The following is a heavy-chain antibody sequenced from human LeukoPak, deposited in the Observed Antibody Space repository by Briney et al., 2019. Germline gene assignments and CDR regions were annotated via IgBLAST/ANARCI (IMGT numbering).Heavy chain of an antibody. D-gene: IGHD3-22*01. J-gene: IGHJ4*02. CDR3: ARNYYDSSGYYYHDY. V-gene: IGHV3-33*01. Sequence: TGGSLRLSCAASGFTFSSYGMRWVRQAPGKGLEWVAVIWYDGSNKYYADSVKGRFTISRDNSKNTLYLQMNSLRAEDTAVYYCARNYYDSSGYYYHDYWGQGTLVTVSS. CDR2: IWYDGSNK. CDR1: GFTFSSYG.